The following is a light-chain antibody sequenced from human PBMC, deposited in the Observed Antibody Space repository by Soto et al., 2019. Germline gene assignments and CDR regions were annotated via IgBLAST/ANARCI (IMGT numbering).Light chain of an antibody. CDR3: SSYTRSTTLI. CDR2: EVS. V-gene: IGLV2-14*01. CDR1: SSDVGGYNY. J-gene: IGLJ2*01. Sequence: QSVLTQPASVSGSPGQSITISCTGTSSDVGGYNYVSWYQQHPGKVPKLMIYEVSNRPSGISNRFSGSKSGNTASLTISGLQADDEADYYCSSYTRSTTLIFGGGPKVTVL.